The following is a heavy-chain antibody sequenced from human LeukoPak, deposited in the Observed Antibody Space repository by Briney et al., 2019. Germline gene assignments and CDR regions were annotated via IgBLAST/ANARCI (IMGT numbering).Heavy chain of an antibody. V-gene: IGHV3-11*04. CDR2: ISSSGSTI. D-gene: IGHD3-3*01. CDR3: ARSAHSSTITIFGGGGNWFDP. J-gene: IGHJ5*02. Sequence: KTGGSLRLSCAASGFTFSDYYMSWIRQAPGKGLEWVSYISSSGSTIYYADSVKGRFTISRDNAKNSLYLQMNSLRAEDTAVYYCARSAHSSTITIFGGGGNWFDPWGQGTLVTVSS. CDR1: GFTFSDYY.